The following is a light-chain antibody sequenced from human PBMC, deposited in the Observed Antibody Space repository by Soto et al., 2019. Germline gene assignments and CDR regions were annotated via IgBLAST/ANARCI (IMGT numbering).Light chain of an antibody. CDR1: QSVLYSSNNKNY. V-gene: IGKV4-1*01. CDR2: WAS. J-gene: IGKJ2*02. Sequence: DIVMTQSPDSLAVSLGERVTINCKSSQSVLYSSNNKNYLTWYQQKPGQPPKVVIYWASTRDSGVPDRFSGSGSGTDFPLTISSLQAEYVAVYCCQQYYDTPCTFGQGTKLEIK. CDR3: QQYYDTPCT.